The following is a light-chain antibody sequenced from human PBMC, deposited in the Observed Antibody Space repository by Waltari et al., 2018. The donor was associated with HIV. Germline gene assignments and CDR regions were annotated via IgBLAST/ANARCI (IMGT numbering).Light chain of an antibody. J-gene: IGLJ2*01. Sequence: QPVLTQSPSASASLGASVKLTCTLSSGHSRYAIGWHQQQPEKGPRYLMQVKSDGSHSKGDGIPDRFSGSSSGAERYLTISSLQSEDEADYYCQTWDTGIVLFGGGTKLTIL. CDR2: VKSDGSH. V-gene: IGLV4-69*01. CDR3: QTWDTGIVL. CDR1: SGHSRYA.